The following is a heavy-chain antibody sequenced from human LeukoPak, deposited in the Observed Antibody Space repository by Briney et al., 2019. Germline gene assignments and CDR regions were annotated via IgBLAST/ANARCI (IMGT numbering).Heavy chain of an antibody. J-gene: IGHJ6*02. V-gene: IGHV3-30*18. Sequence: GGSLRLSCGVSGFTFNSYGMHWVRQAPGKGLEWVAFISYDGSDKYYADSAKGRFTISRDNSKYTLYVQMNSLRAEDTAVYYCAKGALNVRYYYYGMDVWGQGTTVTVSS. CDR1: GFTFNSYG. CDR3: AKGALNVRYYYYGMDV. CDR2: ISYDGSDK. D-gene: IGHD2-8*01.